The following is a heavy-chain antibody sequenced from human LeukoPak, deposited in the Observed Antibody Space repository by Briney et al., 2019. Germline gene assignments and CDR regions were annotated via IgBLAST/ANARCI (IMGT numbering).Heavy chain of an antibody. CDR2: ISYDGSNK. J-gene: IGHJ4*02. CDR1: GFTFSSYA. D-gene: IGHD3-10*01. CDR3: AKEYYYGSGLFDY. V-gene: IGHV3-30*04. Sequence: PGRSLRLSCAASGFTFSSYAMHWVRQAPGKALEWVAVISYDGSNKYYADSVKGRFTITRDNSKNTLYLQMNSLRAEDTAVYYCAKEYYYGSGLFDYWGQGTLVTVSS.